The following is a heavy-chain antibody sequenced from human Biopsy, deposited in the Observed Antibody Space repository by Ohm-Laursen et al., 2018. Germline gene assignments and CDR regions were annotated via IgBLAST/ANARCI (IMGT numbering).Heavy chain of an antibody. D-gene: IGHD2-2*01. V-gene: IGHV1-2*02. Sequence: SVKVSCKPSGYTFTASSVHWLRQAPGQGLEWMGWINPKSGDTDYPQNFQGRVSMTRDTSISTAYMDLSRLRSDDTAVYYCARGRRHCSGTCSRWYFDLWGRGTLVTVSS. CDR3: ARGRRHCSGTCSRWYFDL. CDR2: INPKSGDT. CDR1: GYTFTASS. J-gene: IGHJ2*01.